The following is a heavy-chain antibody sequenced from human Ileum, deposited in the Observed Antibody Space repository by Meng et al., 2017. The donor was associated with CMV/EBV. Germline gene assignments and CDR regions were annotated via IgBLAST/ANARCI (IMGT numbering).Heavy chain of an antibody. CDR3: ARRVREVRERSWENWLTP. CDR2: ICGTGTI. CDR1: GGSISTYC. J-gene: IGHJ5*02. Sequence: LQEPGPGRVRPSETLVLMCTVSGGSISTYCWNWIRQAAGKRLEWIGRICGTGTIQYNPSFKSRLTLSMDTSKSQFSLRLTSVTAADTAVYFCARRVREVRERSWENWLTPWGQGILVTASS. V-gene: IGHV4-4*07. D-gene: IGHD3-10*01.